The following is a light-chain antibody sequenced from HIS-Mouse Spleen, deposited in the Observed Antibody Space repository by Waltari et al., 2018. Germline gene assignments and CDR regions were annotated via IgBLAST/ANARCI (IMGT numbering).Light chain of an antibody. J-gene: IGLJ3*02. CDR3: SSYAGSNNLV. Sequence: QSALTQPPSASGSPGQSVTISCTGTSSYVGGYTSVSWYQQHPGKAPKLMIYEVSKRPSGVPDRFSGSKSGNTASLTVSGLQAEDEADYYCSSYAGSNNLVFGGGTKLTVL. CDR2: EVS. V-gene: IGLV2-8*01. CDR1: SSYVGGYTS.